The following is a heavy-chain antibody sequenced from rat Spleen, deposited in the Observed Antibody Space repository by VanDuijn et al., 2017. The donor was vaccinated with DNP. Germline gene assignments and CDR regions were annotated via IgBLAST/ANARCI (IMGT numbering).Heavy chain of an antibody. J-gene: IGHJ1*01. Sequence: QVQLHQSGAELAKPGSSVRISCKASGYTFTTYYISWIKQTTGQGLEFIGYINTGSGGTNYNEKFKGKATLTVDTSSNTAFMQLSSLTPDDSAVYYCARRRLPYWYFDFWGPGTMVTVSS. V-gene: IGHV1-43*01. D-gene: IGHD1-4*01. CDR3: ARRRLPYWYFDF. CDR1: GYTFTTYY. CDR2: INTGSGGT.